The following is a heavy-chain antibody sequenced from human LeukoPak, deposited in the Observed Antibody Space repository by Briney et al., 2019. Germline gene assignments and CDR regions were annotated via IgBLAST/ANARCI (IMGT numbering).Heavy chain of an antibody. J-gene: IGHJ5*02. CDR1: GYTFTGYY. CDR2: INPNSGGT. V-gene: IGHV1-2*02. D-gene: IGHD2-2*01. CDR3: ARDLFYCSSTSCRSRWFDP. Sequence: ASVKVSCKASGYTFTGYYMHWVRQAPGQGLEWMGWINPNSGGTNYAQKFQGRVTMTRDTSISTAYMELSRLRSDDTAVYYCARDLFYCSSTSCRSRWFDPRGQGTLVTVSS.